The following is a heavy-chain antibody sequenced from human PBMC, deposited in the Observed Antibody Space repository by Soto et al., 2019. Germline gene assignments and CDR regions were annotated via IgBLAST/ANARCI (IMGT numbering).Heavy chain of an antibody. J-gene: IGHJ5*02. V-gene: IGHV4-39*01. D-gene: IGHD6-19*01. CDR1: GGSISSSSYY. CDR2: IYYSGST. CDR3: ARHYRPSVAVALNWFDP. Sequence: QLQLQESGPGLVKPSETLSLTCTVSGGSISSSSYYWGWIRQPPGKGLEWIGSIYYSGSTYYNPSLKSRVTISVDTSKNQFSLKLSSVTAADTAVYYCARHYRPSVAVALNWFDPWGQGTLVTVSS.